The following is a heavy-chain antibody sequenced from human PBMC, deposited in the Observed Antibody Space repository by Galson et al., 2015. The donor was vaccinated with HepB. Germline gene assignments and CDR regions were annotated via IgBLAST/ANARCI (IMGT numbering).Heavy chain of an antibody. Sequence: SVKVSCKASGFNFTSSAMQWVRQARGQRLEWIGWIVVGSGNTKDAQKFQERATITRDMSTRTAYMELSSLRSEDTAVYYCAAGIVGTTTPDFDSWGQGTLVTVSS. CDR2: IVVGSGNT. CDR1: GFNFTSSA. CDR3: AAGIVGTTTPDFDS. V-gene: IGHV1-58*02. J-gene: IGHJ4*02. D-gene: IGHD1-26*01.